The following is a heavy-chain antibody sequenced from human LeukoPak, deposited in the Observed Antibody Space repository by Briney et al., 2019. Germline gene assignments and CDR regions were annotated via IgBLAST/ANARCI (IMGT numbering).Heavy chain of an antibody. CDR2: ISSSGSTI. J-gene: IGHJ6*02. CDR3: ARDSSSLDYYYYYYGMDV. V-gene: IGHV3-48*03. D-gene: IGHD6-13*01. CDR1: GFTFSSYE. Sequence: PGGSLRLSCAASGFTFSSYEMNWVRQAPGKGLEWVSYISSSGSTIYYADSVKGRFTISRDNAKNSLYLQMNSLRAEDTTVYYCARDSSSLDYYYYYYGMDVWGQGTTVTVSS.